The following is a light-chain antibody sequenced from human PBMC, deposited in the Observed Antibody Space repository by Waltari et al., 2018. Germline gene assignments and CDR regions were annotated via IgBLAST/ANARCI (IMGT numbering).Light chain of an antibody. CDR2: GAS. CDR1: QSVSRF. CDR3: QKYDRLPAT. V-gene: IGKV3-20*01. J-gene: IGKJ1*01. Sequence: EIVLTQSPGTLSLSPGERGTLSCRASQSVSRFLAWYQQKPGQAPRLLIYGASTRATGIPARFSGSGSGTAFSLTISRLEPEDVAVYYCQKYDRLPATFGQGTKVEIK.